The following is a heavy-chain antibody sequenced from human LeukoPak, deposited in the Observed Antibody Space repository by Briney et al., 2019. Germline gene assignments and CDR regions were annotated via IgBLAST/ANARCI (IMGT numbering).Heavy chain of an antibody. CDR1: GYTFTTYF. J-gene: IGHJ4*02. CDR2: ISGYNGNT. CDR3: ATYWGEINYYGSGSYYKG. Sequence: ASVKVSCKASGYTFTTYFITWVRQAPGQGLEWMGWISGYNGNTNYAQKFQGRVTMTEDTSTDTAYMELSSLRSEDTAVYYCATYWGEINYYGSGSYYKGWGQGTLVTVSS. V-gene: IGHV1-18*01. D-gene: IGHD3-10*01.